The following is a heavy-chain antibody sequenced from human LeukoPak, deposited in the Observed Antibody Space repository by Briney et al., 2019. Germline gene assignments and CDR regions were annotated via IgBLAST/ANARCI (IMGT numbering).Heavy chain of an antibody. J-gene: IGHJ4*02. CDR3: STLQFWLA. Sequence: SGGSLRLSCAASGFTVSSNYMSWVRQAPGKGLEWVSVIYSGGSTYYADSVKGRFTISRDNSKNTLYLQMNSLRAEDTAVYYCSTLQFWLAWGQGTLVTVSS. V-gene: IGHV3-53*01. CDR1: GFTVSSNY. D-gene: IGHD4-11*01. CDR2: IYSGGST.